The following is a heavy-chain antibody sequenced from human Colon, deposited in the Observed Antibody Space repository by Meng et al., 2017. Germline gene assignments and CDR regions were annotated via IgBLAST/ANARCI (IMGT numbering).Heavy chain of an antibody. CDR1: GYSISNNNY. CDR3: ARHGGWHFDY. Sequence: QVQPQESGPGLVKASQTLSLTCAVSGYSISNNNYWGWIRQPPGKGLERIGDIYYSGNIYYKSSLKSRVTMSVDTSTNQFSLILSSVPAVDTAVYYCARHGGWHFDYWGQGALVTVSS. D-gene: IGHD6-19*01. V-gene: IGHV4-28*02. CDR2: IYYSGNI. J-gene: IGHJ4*02.